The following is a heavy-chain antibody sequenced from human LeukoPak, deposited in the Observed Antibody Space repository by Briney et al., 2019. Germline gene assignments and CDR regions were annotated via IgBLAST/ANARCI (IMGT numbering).Heavy chain of an antibody. CDR2: INSDGSST. CDR3: ARAGGGGNYYYYYYMDV. CDR1: GFTLSNYW. V-gene: IGHV3-74*01. D-gene: IGHD2-15*01. Sequence: PGGSLRLSCAGSGFTLSNYWMHWVRQGPGKGLAWVSRINSDGSSTSYADSVKGRFTISRDNAKNTLYLQMNSLRAEDTAVYYCARAGGGGNYYYYYYMDVWGKGTTVTVSS. J-gene: IGHJ6*03.